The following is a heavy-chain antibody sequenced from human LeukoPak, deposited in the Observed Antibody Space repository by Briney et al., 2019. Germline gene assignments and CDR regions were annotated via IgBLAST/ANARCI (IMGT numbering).Heavy chain of an antibody. CDR1: GFTFSRYG. CDR2: IWYDGSNK. Sequence: GGSLRLSCAASGFTFSRYGMPWVRQAPGKGLEWVAVIWYDGSNKYYADSVKGRFTISRDNSKNTLYLQMNSLRAEDTAVYYCAKGSYYYDSSGLFDYWGQGTLVTVSS. D-gene: IGHD3-22*01. J-gene: IGHJ4*02. V-gene: IGHV3-33*06. CDR3: AKGSYYYDSSGLFDY.